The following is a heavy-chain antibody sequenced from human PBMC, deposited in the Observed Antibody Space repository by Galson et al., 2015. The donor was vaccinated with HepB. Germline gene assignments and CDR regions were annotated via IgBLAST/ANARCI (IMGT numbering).Heavy chain of an antibody. CDR3: AGIQLWFTGGQSLMPENALDI. CDR2: IYPGDSDT. V-gene: IGHV5-51*01. D-gene: IGHD5-18*01. CDR1: GYSFTSYW. Sequence: SGAEVKKPGESLKISCKGSGYSFTSYWIGWVRQMPGKGLEWMGIIYPGDSDTRYSPSFQGQVTISADKSISTAYLQWSSLKASDTAMYYCAGIQLWFTGGQSLMPENALDIWGQGTMVTVSS. J-gene: IGHJ3*02.